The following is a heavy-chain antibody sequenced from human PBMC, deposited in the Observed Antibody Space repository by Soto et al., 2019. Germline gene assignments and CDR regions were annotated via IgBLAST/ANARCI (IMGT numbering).Heavy chain of an antibody. V-gene: IGHV4-31*03. CDR2: IYYSGST. J-gene: IGHJ6*03. Sequence: PSETLSLTCTVSGGSISCGGYYCSWVRQHPGKGLEWIGYIYYSGSTYYNPSLKSRVTISVDTSKNQFSLKLSSVTAADTAVYYCARDLVKSSGPKLPVGYYYYMDVWGKGTTVTVS. D-gene: IGHD6-19*01. CDR3: ARDLVKSSGPKLPVGYYYYMDV. CDR1: GGSISCGGYY.